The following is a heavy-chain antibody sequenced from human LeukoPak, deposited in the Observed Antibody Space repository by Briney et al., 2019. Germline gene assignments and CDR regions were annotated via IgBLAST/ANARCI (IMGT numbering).Heavy chain of an antibody. CDR2: ISSSGSTI. V-gene: IGHV3-11*01. D-gene: IGHD3-22*01. CDR3: ARDRYYYDSSGYYSFEY. J-gene: IGHJ4*02. CDR1: GFTFSDYY. Sequence: GRSLRLSCAASGFTFSDYYMSWIRQAPGKGLEWGSYISSSGSTIYYADSVKGRFTISRDNAKNSLYLQMNSLRAEDTAVYYCARDRYYYDSSGYYSFEYWGQGTLVTVSS.